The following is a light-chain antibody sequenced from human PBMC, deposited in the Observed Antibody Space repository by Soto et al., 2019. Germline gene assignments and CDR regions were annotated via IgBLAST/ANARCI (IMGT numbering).Light chain of an antibody. Sequence: EIVLTQSPGTLSLSPGDRATLSCRAGQRVDSRFLAWYQQKPGQAPRLLIYHTSTRATGIPDRFSGSASGXXXXXXXXRXEPEDFAVYYCQRYDGSPFYTFGQGTKVEIK. V-gene: IGKV3-20*01. CDR1: QRVDSRF. CDR2: HTS. CDR3: QRYDGSPFYT. J-gene: IGKJ2*01.